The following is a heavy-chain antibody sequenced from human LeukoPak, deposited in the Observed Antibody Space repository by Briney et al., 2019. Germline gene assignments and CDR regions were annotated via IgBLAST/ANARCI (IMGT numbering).Heavy chain of an antibody. V-gene: IGHV3-23*01. CDR1: GFTFSSYG. D-gene: IGHD7-27*01. CDR2: ISGSGGST. Sequence: GGSLRLSCAASGFTFSSYGMSWVRQAPGKGLEWVSAISGSGGSTYYADSVKGRFTISRGDSRNTLSLQMNSLRVEDTAVYYCARDLAWGAFDYWGQGILVAVSS. J-gene: IGHJ4*02. CDR3: ARDLAWGAFDY.